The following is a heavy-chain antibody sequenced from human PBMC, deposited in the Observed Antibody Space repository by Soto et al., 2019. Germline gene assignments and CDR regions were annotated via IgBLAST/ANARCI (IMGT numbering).Heavy chain of an antibody. D-gene: IGHD6-13*01. CDR1: GFTFGDYA. J-gene: IGHJ4*02. Sequence: PGGSLRLSCTASGFTFGDYAMSWFRQAPGKGLEWVGFIRSKAYGGTTQYAASVKGRFTISRDDSKSIAYLQMNSLKTEDTAIYYCTRARIAAALGYSWGQGTLVTVSS. CDR3: TRARIAAALGYS. CDR2: IRSKAYGGTT. V-gene: IGHV3-49*03.